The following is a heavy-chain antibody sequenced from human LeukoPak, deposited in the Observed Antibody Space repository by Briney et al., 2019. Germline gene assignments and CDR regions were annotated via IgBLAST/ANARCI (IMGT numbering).Heavy chain of an antibody. CDR1: GFTFSSYA. Sequence: LSGGSLRLSCAASGFTFSSYAMSWVRQAPGKGLEWVAVISNDGSNKYYADSVKGRFAISRDNSKNTLYLQMNSLRAEDTAVYYCARGEGLGYCSSINCPLIDSWGQGTLVTVSS. J-gene: IGHJ4*02. CDR2: ISNDGSNK. CDR3: ARGEGLGYCSSINCPLIDS. V-gene: IGHV3-30*09. D-gene: IGHD2-2*01.